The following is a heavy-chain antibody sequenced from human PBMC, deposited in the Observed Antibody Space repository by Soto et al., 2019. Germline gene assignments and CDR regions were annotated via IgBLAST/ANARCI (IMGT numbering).Heavy chain of an antibody. D-gene: IGHD5-12*01. CDR2: ISSSSSYI. CDR3: SRACGGYDGYYYYYGMDV. Sequence: GGSLRLSCAASGFTFSGYSMNWFRQAPGKGLEWVSSISSSSSYIYYADSVKGRFPISRDNAKKSLYLQMKSLRAEDTAVYYCSRACGGYDGYYYYYGMDVWGQGTTVTVSS. CDR1: GFTFSGYS. J-gene: IGHJ6*02. V-gene: IGHV3-21*01.